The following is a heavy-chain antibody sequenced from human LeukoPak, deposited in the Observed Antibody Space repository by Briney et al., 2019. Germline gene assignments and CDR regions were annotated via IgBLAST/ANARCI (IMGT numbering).Heavy chain of an antibody. CDR1: GGSISNYX. Sequence: PSETLSLTCTVSGGSISNYXXXXXRQXPGXXXXXXGXXXXXGXTXXXXXXKSXXXXXXXXSKNQFSLNLSSVTAADAAVYYCAAFRQWLVILDYWGQGALVTVSS. CDR3: AAFRQWLVILDY. V-gene: IGHV4-59*08. D-gene: IGHD6-19*01. J-gene: IGHJ4*02. CDR2: XXXXGXT.